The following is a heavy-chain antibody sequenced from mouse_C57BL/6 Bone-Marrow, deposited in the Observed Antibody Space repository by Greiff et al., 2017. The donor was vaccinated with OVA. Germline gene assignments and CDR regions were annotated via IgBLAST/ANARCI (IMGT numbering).Heavy chain of an antibody. J-gene: IGHJ2*01. CDR3: ARHEDGYYASYFDY. CDR1: GYAFSSSW. CDR2: IYPGDGDT. V-gene: IGHV1-82*01. D-gene: IGHD2-3*01. Sequence: VQLQQSGPELVKPGASVKISCKASGYAFSSSWMNWVKQRPGKGLAWIGRIYPGDGDTNYNGKFKGKATLTAATSSSTAYMQLSSLTSEDSAVYFCARHEDGYYASYFDYWGQGTTLTVSS.